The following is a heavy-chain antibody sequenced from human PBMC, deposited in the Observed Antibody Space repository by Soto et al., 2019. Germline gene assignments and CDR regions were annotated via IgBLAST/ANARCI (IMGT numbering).Heavy chain of an antibody. J-gene: IGHJ6*02. CDR3: AKGYWPKRSGGYYLGMDV. Sequence: GGSLRLSCAAAGFTFDDYDMHWVRQGLGKGLEWVSGITWNSGGRGYADSVKGRFTISRDNAKNSLYLQMNSLRAEDTALCYCAKGYWPKRSGGYYLGMDVWGQGTTVTVSS. CDR1: GFTFDDYD. D-gene: IGHD2-8*02. V-gene: IGHV3-9*01. CDR2: ITWNSGGR.